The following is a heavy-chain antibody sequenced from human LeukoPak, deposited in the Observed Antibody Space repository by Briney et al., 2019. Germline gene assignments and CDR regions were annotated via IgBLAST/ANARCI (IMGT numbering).Heavy chain of an antibody. CDR3: ARGRNWHSGTYYGAFDY. CDR2: MYHGGIS. J-gene: IGHJ4*02. V-gene: IGHV4-38-2*02. Sequence: PSETLSLTCTVSGYSINSGYYWDWIRQPPGKGLELIGSMYHGGISYYSPSLKRRVTISVDTSKKQFSLNLTSVTAADTAVYYCARGRNWHSGTYYGAFDYWGQGVLVTVSS. CDR1: GYSINSGYY. D-gene: IGHD1-26*01.